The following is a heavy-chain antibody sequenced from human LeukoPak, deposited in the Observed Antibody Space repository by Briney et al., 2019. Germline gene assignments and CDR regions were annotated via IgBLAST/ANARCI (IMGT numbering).Heavy chain of an antibody. CDR1: GGSFSGYY. CDR3: ARSSPVSGRYFDY. V-gene: IGHV4-30-2*01. J-gene: IGHJ4*02. Sequence: PSETLSLTCAVYGGSFSGYYWSWIRQPPGKGLEWIGYIYHSGSTYYNPSLKSRVTISVDRSKNQFSLKLSSVTAADTAVYYCARSSPVSGRYFDYWGQGTLVTVSS. CDR2: IYHSGST. D-gene: IGHD2-15*01.